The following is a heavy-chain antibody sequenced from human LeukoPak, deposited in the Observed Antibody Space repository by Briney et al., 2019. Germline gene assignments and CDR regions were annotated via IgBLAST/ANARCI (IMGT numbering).Heavy chain of an antibody. CDR3: ARDMIHYDFWSGYYPSPGFDY. V-gene: IGHV3-33*01. CDR1: GSTFSSYG. J-gene: IGHJ4*02. D-gene: IGHD3-3*01. Sequence: GGSLRLSCAASGSTFSSYGMHWVRQAPGKGLEWVAVIWYDGSNKYYADSVKGRFTISRDNSKNTLYLQMNSLRAEDTAVYYCARDMIHYDFWSGYYPSPGFDYWGQGTLVTVSS. CDR2: IWYDGSNK.